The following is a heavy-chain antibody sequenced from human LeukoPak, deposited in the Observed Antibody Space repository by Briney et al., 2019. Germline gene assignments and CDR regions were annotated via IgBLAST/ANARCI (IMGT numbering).Heavy chain of an antibody. CDR2: ISYGGSNK. V-gene: IGHV3-30*18. J-gene: IGHJ4*02. D-gene: IGHD6-13*01. CDR3: AKEYSSSWYIFDC. Sequence: PGGSLRLSCAGSGFTFSSYWMHWVRQAPGKGLEWVAGISYGGSNKYYADSMKGRFTISRDNSKNTLYLQMNSLRAEDTAVYYCAKEYSSSWYIFDCWGQGTLVTVSS. CDR1: GFTFSSYW.